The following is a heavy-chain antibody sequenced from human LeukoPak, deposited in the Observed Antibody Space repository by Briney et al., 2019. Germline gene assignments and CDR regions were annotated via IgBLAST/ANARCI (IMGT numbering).Heavy chain of an antibody. CDR3: ARGERITMVRGVIFDYYYYMDV. Sequence: SVKVSCKASGGTLSSYAISWVRQAPGQGLEWMGGIIPIFGTANYAQKFQGRVTITADKSTSTAYMELSSLRSEDTAVYYCARGERITMVRGVIFDYYYYMDVWGKGTTVTVSS. V-gene: IGHV1-69*06. D-gene: IGHD3-10*01. J-gene: IGHJ6*03. CDR1: GGTLSSYA. CDR2: IIPIFGTA.